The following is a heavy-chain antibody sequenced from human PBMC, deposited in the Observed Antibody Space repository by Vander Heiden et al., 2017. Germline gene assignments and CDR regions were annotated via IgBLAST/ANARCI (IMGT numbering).Heavy chain of an antibody. CDR2: IWYDGSNK. CDR1: GFTFSSYG. Sequence: QVQLVESGGGVVQPGRSLRLSCAAPGFTFSSYGMHWVRQAPGKGLEWVAGIWYDGSNKYYADSVKGRFTISRDNSKNTLYLQMNSLRAEDTAVYYCARERTGDRERVMYYFYYWGQGTLVTVSS. V-gene: IGHV3-33*01. D-gene: IGHD7-27*01. J-gene: IGHJ4*02. CDR3: ARERTGDRERVMYYFYY.